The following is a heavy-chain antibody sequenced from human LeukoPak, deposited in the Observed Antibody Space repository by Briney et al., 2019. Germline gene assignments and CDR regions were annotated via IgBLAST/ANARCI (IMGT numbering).Heavy chain of an antibody. J-gene: IGHJ4*02. D-gene: IGHD3-10*01. Sequence: GGSLRLSCAASGFTFSTYGMHRVRQAPGKGLEWVAVISKDGSNKYYADSVKGRFTISRDNSKNTLYLQMNSLRADDTAVYYCAKWAVLLWFGESSSGYYFDYWGQGALVTVSS. CDR1: GFTFSTYG. V-gene: IGHV3-30*18. CDR2: ISKDGSNK. CDR3: AKWAVLLWFGESSSGYYFDY.